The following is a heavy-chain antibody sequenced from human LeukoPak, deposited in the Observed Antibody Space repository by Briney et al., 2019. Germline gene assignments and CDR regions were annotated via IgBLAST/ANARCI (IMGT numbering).Heavy chain of an antibody. J-gene: IGHJ5*02. D-gene: IGHD6-6*01. CDR3: ARASIAARHWFDP. V-gene: IGHV1-69*02. CDR1: GGAFSSYT. Sequence: SVKVSCKASGGAFSSYTISWVRQAPGQGLEWMGRIIPILGIANYAQKFQGRVTITADKSTSTAYMELSSLRSEDTAVYYCARASIAARHWFDPWGQGTLVTVSS. CDR2: IIPILGIA.